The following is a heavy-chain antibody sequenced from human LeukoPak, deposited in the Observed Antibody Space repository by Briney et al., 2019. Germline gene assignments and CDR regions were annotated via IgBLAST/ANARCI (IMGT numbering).Heavy chain of an antibody. CDR1: GFTFSSYG. V-gene: IGHV3-30*18. D-gene: IGHD2-2*01. CDR2: ISYDGSNK. CDR3: ANLRTLGYCSSTSCIDY. Sequence: GRSLRLSCVASGFTFSSYGMHWVRQAPGKGLEWVAVISYDGSNKYYADSVKGRFTISRDNSKNTLYLQMNSLGAEDTAVYYCANLRTLGYCSSTSCIDYWGQGTLVTVSS. J-gene: IGHJ4*02.